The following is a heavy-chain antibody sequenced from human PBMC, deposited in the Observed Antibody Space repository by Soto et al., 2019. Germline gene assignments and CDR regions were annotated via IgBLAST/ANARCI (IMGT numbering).Heavy chain of an antibody. CDR3: ASTVAVAGDRYWFDP. D-gene: IGHD6-19*01. J-gene: IGHJ5*02. Sequence: QVQLQESGPGLVKPSQTLSLTCTVSGGSISSGGYYWSWIRQHPGKGLEWIGYIYYSGSTYYNPSLRSRFTISVDTSNNQFSLKLSSVTAADTAVYYCASTVAVAGDRYWFDPWGQGTPVTFSS. CDR2: IYYSGST. CDR1: GGSISSGGYY. V-gene: IGHV4-31*03.